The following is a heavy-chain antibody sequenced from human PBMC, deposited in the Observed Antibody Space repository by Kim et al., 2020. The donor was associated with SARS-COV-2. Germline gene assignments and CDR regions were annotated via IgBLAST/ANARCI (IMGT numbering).Heavy chain of an antibody. V-gene: IGHV3-30*01. Sequence: AASVKGRFPISRDNSRNPLYLQMNSLRAEDTAVYYCAGDGGSEPVLPFVYWGQGTLVTVSS. CDR3: AGDGGSEPVLPFVY. J-gene: IGHJ4*02. D-gene: IGHD1-26*01.